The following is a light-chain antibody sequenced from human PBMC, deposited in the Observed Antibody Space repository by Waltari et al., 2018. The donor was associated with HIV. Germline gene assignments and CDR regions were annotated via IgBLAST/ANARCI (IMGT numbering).Light chain of an antibody. CDR2: LNN. J-gene: IGLJ2*01. CDR1: NSNIGSNT. CDR3: AAWDDSLNGRI. V-gene: IGLV1-44*01. Sequence: QSVLTQPPSASGPPGQRVTISCSGSNSNIGSNTVSWFQQLPGTAPKLLIYLNNQRSSGVPDRISGSKSGTSASLAISGLQSEDEAHYYCAAWDDSLNGRIFGGGTKLTVL.